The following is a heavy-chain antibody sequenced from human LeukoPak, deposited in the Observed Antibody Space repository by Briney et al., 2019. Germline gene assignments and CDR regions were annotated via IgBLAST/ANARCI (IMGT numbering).Heavy chain of an antibody. J-gene: IGHJ3*02. CDR2: MNPNSGNT. Sequence: ASVKVSCKASGYTFTSYDINWVRQATGQGLEWMGWMNPNSGNTGYAQKFQGRVTMTRNTSISTAYMELSRLRSDDTAVYYCAREGRQGGYRGNDAFDIWGQGTMVTVSS. CDR1: GYTFTSYD. CDR3: AREGRQGGYRGNDAFDI. D-gene: IGHD3-16*01. V-gene: IGHV1-8*01.